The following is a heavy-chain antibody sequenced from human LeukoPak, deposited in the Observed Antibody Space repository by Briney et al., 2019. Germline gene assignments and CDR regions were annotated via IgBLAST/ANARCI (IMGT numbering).Heavy chain of an antibody. V-gene: IGHV3-23*01. Sequence: GVSLRLSCTASRFTFCSYDMYWLPQAPGKGLEWGSDIGASGGTTHYADSVKGRVTISRDNTKNTLYLQMNSLRAEDTAVYYCAKDWRKGSVAGRGNYFDYWGQGTLVTVSS. D-gene: IGHD6-19*01. CDR3: AKDWRKGSVAGRGNYFDY. J-gene: IGHJ4*02. CDR2: IGASGGTT. CDR1: RFTFCSYD.